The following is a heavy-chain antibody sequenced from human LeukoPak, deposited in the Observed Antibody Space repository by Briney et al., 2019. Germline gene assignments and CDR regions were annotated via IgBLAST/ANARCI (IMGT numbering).Heavy chain of an antibody. CDR2: IYTSGST. D-gene: IGHD2-2*01. CDR1: GGSISSYY. V-gene: IGHV4-4*07. Sequence: PSETLSLTCTVSGGSISSYYWSWIRQPAGKGLEWIGRIYTSGSTNFNPSLKSRVTMSVDTSKNQFSLKLSSVTAADTAVYYCARRWGPIVVVPAAILRSELGFDPWGQGTLVTVSS. J-gene: IGHJ5*02. CDR3: ARRWGPIVVVPAAILRSELGFDP.